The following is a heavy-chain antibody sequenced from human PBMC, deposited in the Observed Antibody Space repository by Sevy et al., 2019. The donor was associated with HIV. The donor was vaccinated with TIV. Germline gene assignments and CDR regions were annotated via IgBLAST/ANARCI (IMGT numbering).Heavy chain of an antibody. J-gene: IGHJ3*02. CDR2: ISSSSSTI. CDR3: AREGLRYYYDSSGYYPSQPNDAFDI. Sequence: GGALRLSCAASGFTFSSYSMNWVRQAPGKGLEWVSYISSSSSTIYYADSVKGRFTISRDNAKNSLYLQMNSLRDEETAVYICAREGLRYYYDSSGYYPSQPNDAFDIWGQGTMVTVSS. V-gene: IGHV3-48*02. D-gene: IGHD3-22*01. CDR1: GFTFSSYS.